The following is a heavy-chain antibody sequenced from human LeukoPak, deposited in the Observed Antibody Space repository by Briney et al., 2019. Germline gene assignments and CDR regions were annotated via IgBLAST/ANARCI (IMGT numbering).Heavy chain of an antibody. CDR1: GGSISSYY. D-gene: IGHD3-22*01. CDR2: IYDSGST. J-gene: IGHJ3*02. V-gene: IGHV4-59*01. CDR3: ARDLIYYDSSGYHNDAFDI. Sequence: SETLSLTCTVSGGSISSYYWSWIRQPPGKGLEWIGYIYDSGSTNYNPSLKSRDTISVDTSKNQFSLKLSSVTAADTAVYYCARDLIYYDSSGYHNDAFDIWGQGTMVTVSS.